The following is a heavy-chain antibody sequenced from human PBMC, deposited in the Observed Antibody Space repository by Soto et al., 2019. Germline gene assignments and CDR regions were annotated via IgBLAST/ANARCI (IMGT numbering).Heavy chain of an antibody. V-gene: IGHV4-59*01. CDR3: ARRTPDHSNYDWFDP. J-gene: IGHJ5*02. CDR1: GGSISSYY. D-gene: IGHD4-4*01. Sequence: SETLSLTCTVSGGSISSYYWIWIRQPPGKGLEWIGYIYYSGSTNYNPSLKSRVTISVDTSKNQFSLKLSSVTAADTAVYYCARRTPDHSNYDWFDPWGQGTLVTVSS. CDR2: IYYSGST.